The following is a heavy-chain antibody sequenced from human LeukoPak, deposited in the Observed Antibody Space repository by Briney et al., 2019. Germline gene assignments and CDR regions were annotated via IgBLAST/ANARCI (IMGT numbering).Heavy chain of an antibody. Sequence: GGSLRLSCAASGFTLRSYGMHWVRQAPGEGLEWVAVVWHDGSVLDYSESVKGRFTVSRDNRKNTLYLQMDSLRVEDTAVYYCARDRGQDDPIDIWGQGTLVTVSS. CDR2: VWHDGSVL. CDR1: GFTLRSYG. CDR3: ARDRGQDDPIDI. V-gene: IGHV3-33*01. J-gene: IGHJ4*02. D-gene: IGHD3-10*01.